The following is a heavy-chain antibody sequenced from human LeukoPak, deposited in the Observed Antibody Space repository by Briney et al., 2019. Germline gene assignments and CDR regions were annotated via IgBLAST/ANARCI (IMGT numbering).Heavy chain of an antibody. D-gene: IGHD3-10*01. Sequence: GGSLRLSCQASGYSFTSYCIAWVRQMPGKGLEWMGIIYPSDSDTRYSPSFQGQVTISADKSINSAYLQWSSLKASDTAIYYCARSSRYGSENFDYWGQGTLVSVSS. V-gene: IGHV5-51*01. J-gene: IGHJ4*02. CDR3: ARSSRYGSENFDY. CDR1: GYSFTSYC. CDR2: IYPSDSDT.